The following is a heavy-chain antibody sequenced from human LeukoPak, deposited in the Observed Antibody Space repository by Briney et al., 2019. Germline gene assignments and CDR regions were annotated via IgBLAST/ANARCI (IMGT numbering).Heavy chain of an antibody. CDR3: AHRKNYYDSSVFDN. CDR1: GFSLNTRGVG. Sequence: PGPTLVNPTQTLTLTCTFSGFSLNTRGVGVGWIRQPPGRALEWLALIYWDDDRRYSPSLKSRLTITKDTSKNQVVLTMTNMDPADTATYFCAHRKNYYDSSVFDNWGQGTLVTVSS. CDR2: IYWDDDR. D-gene: IGHD3-22*01. V-gene: IGHV2-5*02. J-gene: IGHJ4*02.